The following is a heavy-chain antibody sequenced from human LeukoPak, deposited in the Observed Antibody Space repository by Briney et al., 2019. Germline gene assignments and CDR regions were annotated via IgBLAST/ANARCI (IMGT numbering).Heavy chain of an antibody. CDR2: IKQDGSEK. Sequence: GGSLRLSCAASGFTFSDYYMSWIRQAPGKGLEWVANIKQDGSEKYYVDSVKGRFTISRDNAKNSLYLQMDSLRAEDTAVYYCAREGYCSGGSCYDYWGQGTLVTVSS. CDR3: AREGYCSGGSCYDY. V-gene: IGHV3-7*01. CDR1: GFTFSDYY. J-gene: IGHJ4*02. D-gene: IGHD2-15*01.